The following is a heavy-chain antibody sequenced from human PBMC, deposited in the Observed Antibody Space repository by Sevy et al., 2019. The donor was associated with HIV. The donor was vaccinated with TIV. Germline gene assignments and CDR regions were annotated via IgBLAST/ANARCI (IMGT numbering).Heavy chain of an antibody. CDR2: ISGSGGST. Sequence: GGSLRLSCAASGFTFSSYWMSWVRQAPGKGLEWVSAISGSGGSTYYADSVKGRFTISRDNSKNTLYLQMNSLRAEDTAVYYCAKLSTGYYYYGMDVWGQGTTVTVSS. CDR3: AKLSTGYYYYGMDV. V-gene: IGHV3-23*01. CDR1: GFTFSSYW. J-gene: IGHJ6*02. D-gene: IGHD3-10*01.